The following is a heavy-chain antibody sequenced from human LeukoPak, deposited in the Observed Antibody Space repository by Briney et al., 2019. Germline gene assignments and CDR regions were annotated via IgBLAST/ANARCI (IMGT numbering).Heavy chain of an antibody. V-gene: IGHV3-48*03. CDR1: GFTFSSYE. J-gene: IGHJ4*02. Sequence: GGSLRLSCAASGFTFSSYEMNWVRQAPGKGLEWVSYISSSGSTIYYADSVKGRFTISRDNSKNTPYLQMNNLRAEDTAKYYCASATPANDYWGQGTVVTVSS. CDR3: ASATPANDY. CDR2: ISSSGSTI.